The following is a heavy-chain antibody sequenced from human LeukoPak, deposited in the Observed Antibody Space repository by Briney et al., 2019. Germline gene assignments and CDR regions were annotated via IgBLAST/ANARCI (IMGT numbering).Heavy chain of an antibody. V-gene: IGHV1-3*01. CDR2: INADNGKT. Sequence: ASVTVSCKASGYTFSNYAIHWVRQAPGQRLEWMGWINADNGKTNYSRKFQGRATLSRDTSASTAYMELSSLRSEDTAVYYCARGYYDLLTGHVVTYYFDYWGQGTLVTVSS. D-gene: IGHD3-9*01. CDR1: GYTFSNYA. CDR3: ARGYYDLLTGHVVTYYFDY. J-gene: IGHJ4*02.